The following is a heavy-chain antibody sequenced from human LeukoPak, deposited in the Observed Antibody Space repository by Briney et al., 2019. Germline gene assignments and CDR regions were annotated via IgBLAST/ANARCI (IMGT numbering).Heavy chain of an antibody. V-gene: IGHV3-48*01. Sequence: GGSLRLSCVASGFTFSSYSMNWVRQAPGKGLEWVSYISSSSNTIYYADSVKGRFTISGDNAKNSLHLQMDSLTAEDTAVYYCARVRGAAAGSWGQGTLVTVSS. CDR3: ARVRGAAAGS. CDR1: GFTFSSYS. D-gene: IGHD6-13*01. J-gene: IGHJ4*02. CDR2: ISSSSNTI.